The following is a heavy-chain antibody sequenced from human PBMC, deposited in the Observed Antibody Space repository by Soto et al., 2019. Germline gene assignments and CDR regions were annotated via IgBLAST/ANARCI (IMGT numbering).Heavy chain of an antibody. CDR1: GFTFSSYA. Sequence: QVQLVESGGGVVQPGRSLRLSCAASGFTFSSYAMHWVRQAPGKGLEWVAVISYDGSNKYYADSVKGRFTISRDNSKNTLYLQMNSLRAEDTAVYYCARDPRGDGYHYVFDYWGQGTLVTVSS. J-gene: IGHJ4*02. CDR2: ISYDGSNK. D-gene: IGHD5-12*01. V-gene: IGHV3-30-3*01. CDR3: ARDPRGDGYHYVFDY.